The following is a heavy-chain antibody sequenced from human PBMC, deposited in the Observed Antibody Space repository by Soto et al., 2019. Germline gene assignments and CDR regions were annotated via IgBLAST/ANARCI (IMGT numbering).Heavy chain of an antibody. D-gene: IGHD5-12*01. CDR1: GFSFGNFA. Sequence: GGSLRLSCAASGFSFGNFAMNWVRQPPGKGLEWVSSVDYSGTYTFYAASVKGRFTISRDNSQNMVYLGMNSLRADDTAVYYCTKRSGGFSEFDYWGQGALVTVSS. CDR3: TKRSGGFSEFDY. V-gene: IGHV3-23*01. CDR2: VDYSGTYT. J-gene: IGHJ4*02.